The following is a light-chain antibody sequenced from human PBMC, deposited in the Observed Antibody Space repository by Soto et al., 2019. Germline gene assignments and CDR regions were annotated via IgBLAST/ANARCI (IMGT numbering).Light chain of an antibody. CDR1: QSISRN. Sequence: IVMTQSPTTLSVSPGERATLSCRASQSISRNLAWYQQKPGRAPRLLIYDASTRATGIPARFSGSGSGTDFTLTISSLQSEDFAVYYSQHYNHWPPYTFGPGTKLDIK. J-gene: IGKJ2*01. CDR2: DAS. CDR3: QHYNHWPPYT. V-gene: IGKV3-15*01.